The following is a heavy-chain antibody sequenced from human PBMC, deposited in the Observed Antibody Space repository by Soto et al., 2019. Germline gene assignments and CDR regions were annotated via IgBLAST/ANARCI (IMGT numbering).Heavy chain of an antibody. Sequence: PGGPLRLSCAASGFTFSSYSMNWVRQAPGKGLEWVSSINSDGSSTSYADSVKGRFTISRDNAKNTLYLQMNSLRAEDTAVYYCARDGSWGSYAEYFQHWGQGTLVTV. J-gene: IGHJ1*01. CDR1: GFTFSSYS. CDR2: INSDGSST. CDR3: ARDGSWGSYAEYFQH. D-gene: IGHD6-13*01. V-gene: IGHV3-74*01.